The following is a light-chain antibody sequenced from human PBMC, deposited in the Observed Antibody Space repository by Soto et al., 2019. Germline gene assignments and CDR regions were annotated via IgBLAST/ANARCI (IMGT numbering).Light chain of an antibody. Sequence: EIVLTQSPGTLSLSPGERATLSCRASQSVSSSYLAWYQQKPGQTPGLLIYAASSRATGVPDRFSGGGSGTDFILTISRLEPEDFALYSCQLYDSSPLKYTFGQGTKLEI. CDR3: QLYDSSPLKYT. V-gene: IGKV3-20*01. CDR1: QSVSSSY. CDR2: AAS. J-gene: IGKJ2*01.